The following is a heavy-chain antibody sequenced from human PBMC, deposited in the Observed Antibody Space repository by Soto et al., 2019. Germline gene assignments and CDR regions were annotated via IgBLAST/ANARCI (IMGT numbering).Heavy chain of an antibody. CDR1: GYTFTSYA. V-gene: IGHV1-3*01. D-gene: IGHD2-21*01. CDR3: ARDNVVVNAYNWFDP. J-gene: IGHJ5*02. CDR2: INAGNGNT. Sequence: ASVKVSCKASGYTFTSYAMHWVRQAPGQRLEWMGWINAGNGNTKYSQKFQGRVTITRDTSASTAYMELSSLRSEDTAVYYCARDNVVVNAYNWFDPWGQGTLVTVSS.